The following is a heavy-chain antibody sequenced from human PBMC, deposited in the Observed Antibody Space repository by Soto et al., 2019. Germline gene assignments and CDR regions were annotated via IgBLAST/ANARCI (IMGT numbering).Heavy chain of an antibody. CDR3: ARGTGSGGRYYLDY. V-gene: IGHV4-31*03. J-gene: IGHJ4*02. Sequence: QLQLQESGPRLVKPSQTLSLTCTVSGGSISSGGYYCSWIRQHAGKVLEWIGYIYYSGITYYNLSLKSRVTISVDTSKNQFSLKLSSVTAADTAVYYCARGTGSGGRYYLDYWGQGTLVTVSS. D-gene: IGHD2-15*01. CDR2: IYYSGIT. CDR1: GGSISSGGYY.